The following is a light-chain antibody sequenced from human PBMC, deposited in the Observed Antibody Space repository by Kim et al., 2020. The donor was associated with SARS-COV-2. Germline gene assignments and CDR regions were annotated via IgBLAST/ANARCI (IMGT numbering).Light chain of an antibody. CDR2: GTS. Sequence: SLSPGERATLSCRASQSVSSSSLAWYQQKPGQAPRLLIYGTSTRATGIPDRFSGSGSGTDFTLTISRLEPEDFAVYFCQQYGSSPTFGGGTKLEI. V-gene: IGKV3-20*01. CDR1: QSVSSSS. CDR3: QQYGSSPT. J-gene: IGKJ4*01.